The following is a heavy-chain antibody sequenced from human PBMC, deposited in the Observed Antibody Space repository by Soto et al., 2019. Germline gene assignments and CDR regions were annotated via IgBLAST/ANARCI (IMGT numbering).Heavy chain of an antibody. J-gene: IGHJ6*02. V-gene: IGHV4-59*01. CDR2: IYYSGST. Sequence: QVQLQESGPGLVKPSETLSLTCTVSGGSISSYYWSWIRQPPGKGLEWIGYIYYSGSTNYNPSLKIRVTISVDTSKNQFSLKLSSVTAADTAVYYCARNPCGGSGGSCYSGGYYYYYYGMDVWGQGTTVTVSS. CDR3: ARNPCGGSGGSCYSGGYYYYYYGMDV. CDR1: GGSISSYY. D-gene: IGHD2-15*01.